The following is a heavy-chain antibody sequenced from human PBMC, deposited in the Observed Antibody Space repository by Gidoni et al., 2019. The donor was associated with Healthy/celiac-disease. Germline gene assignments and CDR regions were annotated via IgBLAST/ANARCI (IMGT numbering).Heavy chain of an antibody. Sequence: QLQLQASGPGLVQPLETLSLTCTVPGGSITSRRYYWGWIRQPPGKGLEWSGRIYYSGSTYYNPSLKSRVTISVDTSKNQFSRKLSSVTAADTAVYYCASTPDHIEVAGTEFDYWGQGTLVTVSS. CDR2: IYYSGST. CDR3: ASTPDHIEVAGTEFDY. V-gene: IGHV4-39*01. CDR1: GGSITSRRYY. J-gene: IGHJ4*02. D-gene: IGHD6-19*01.